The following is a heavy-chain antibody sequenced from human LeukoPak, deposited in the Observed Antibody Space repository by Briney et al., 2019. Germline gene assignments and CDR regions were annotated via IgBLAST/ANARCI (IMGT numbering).Heavy chain of an antibody. V-gene: IGHV3-48*02. Sequence: GGSLRLSCAASGFTFSSYSMNWVRQAPGKGLEWVSYISSSSSTIYYAGSVKGRFTISRDNAKNSLYLQMNSLRDEDTAVYYCARVEPLAYCGGDCYSGFLFDYWGQGTLVTVSS. CDR1: GFTFSSYS. CDR2: ISSSSSTI. D-gene: IGHD2-21*02. CDR3: ARVEPLAYCGGDCYSGFLFDY. J-gene: IGHJ4*02.